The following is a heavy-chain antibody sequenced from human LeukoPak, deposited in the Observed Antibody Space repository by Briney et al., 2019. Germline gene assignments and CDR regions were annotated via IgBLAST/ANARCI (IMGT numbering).Heavy chain of an antibody. J-gene: IGHJ4*02. CDR2: ISGSGGST. Sequence: PGGSLRLSCAASRFSFSRYAMSWVRQAPGKGLEWVSAISGSGGSTYYADSVKGRFTISRDNSKNTLYLQMNSLRAEDTAVYYCAKTPTIHSNFLYWGQGTLVTVSS. CDR1: RFSFSRYA. V-gene: IGHV3-23*01. CDR3: AKTPTIHSNFLY. D-gene: IGHD4-11*01.